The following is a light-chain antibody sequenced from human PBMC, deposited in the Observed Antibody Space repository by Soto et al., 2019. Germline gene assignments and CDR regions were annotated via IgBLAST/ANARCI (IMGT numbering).Light chain of an antibody. V-gene: IGKV3-11*01. CDR2: EAL. CDR3: QQRNNWPLT. J-gene: IGKJ5*01. CDR1: RSISPY. Sequence: ETVLTQSPATLSLSPGERATLSCRASRSISPYLAWYQQTPGQAPRLLIYEALNRATGIPARFSGSGSGTDFTLTISSLEPEECAVYYCQQRNNWPLTFGQGTRLEIK.